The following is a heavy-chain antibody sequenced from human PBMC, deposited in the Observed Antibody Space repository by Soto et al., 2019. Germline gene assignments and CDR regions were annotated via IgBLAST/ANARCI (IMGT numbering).Heavy chain of an antibody. Sequence: ASVKVSCKASGYTFTGYYMHWVRQAPGQGLEWMGWINPNSGGTNYAQKFRGRVTMTRDTSISTAYMELSRLRSDDTAVYYCARDWGYDSSGYPHPAGWFDPWGQGTLVIVSS. D-gene: IGHD3-22*01. J-gene: IGHJ5*02. CDR3: ARDWGYDSSGYPHPAGWFDP. V-gene: IGHV1-2*02. CDR2: INPNSGGT. CDR1: GYTFTGYY.